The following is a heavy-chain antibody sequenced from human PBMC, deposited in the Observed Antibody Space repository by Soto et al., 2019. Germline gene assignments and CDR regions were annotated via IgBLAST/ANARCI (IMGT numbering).Heavy chain of an antibody. CDR1: GASVTSGGYY. CDR2: IIYNGAT. D-gene: IGHD2-15*01. J-gene: IGHJ4*02. CDR3: ARTRNGGSWAAWF. Sequence: SETLSLTCTVSGASVTSGGYYWSWIRQPPGKGLEWIGFIIYNGATKYNPSLEGRVTMSVDTSKNQFLLKLSSVTAADTAVYYCARTRNGGSWAAWFWGQGTLVTVSS. V-gene: IGHV4-61*08.